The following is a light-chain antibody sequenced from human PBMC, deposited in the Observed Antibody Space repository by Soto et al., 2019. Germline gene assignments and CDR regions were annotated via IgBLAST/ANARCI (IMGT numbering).Light chain of an antibody. CDR2: DAS. CDR3: QFYGDPSKT. V-gene: IGKV3-20*01. CDR1: QTVSSNF. J-gene: IGKJ1*01. Sequence: EIVLTQSPGTLSLSPGERGTLSCRASQTVSSNFLAWYQQKPGQAPRLLFFDASTRATGIPDRFTGSGSGTDFTLTISRLEPEDFAVYYCQFYGDPSKTFGQGTKVEIK.